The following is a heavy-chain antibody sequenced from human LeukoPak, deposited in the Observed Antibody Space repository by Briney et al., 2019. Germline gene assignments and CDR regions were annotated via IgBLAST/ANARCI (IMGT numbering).Heavy chain of an antibody. CDR2: IYYSGST. D-gene: IGHD3-10*01. CDR1: GGSFSGYY. Sequence: PSETLSLTCAVYGGSFSGYYWSWIRQHPGKGLEWIGYIYYSGSTYYNPSLKSRVTISVDTSKNQFSLKLSSVTAADTAVYYCARDLVRGGFDYWGQGTLVTVSS. V-gene: IGHV4-31*11. CDR3: ARDLVRGGFDY. J-gene: IGHJ4*02.